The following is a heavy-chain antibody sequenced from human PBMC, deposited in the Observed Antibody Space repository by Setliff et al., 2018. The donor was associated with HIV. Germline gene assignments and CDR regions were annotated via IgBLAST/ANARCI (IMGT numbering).Heavy chain of an antibody. CDR3: VRLPFPPYCGGDCYSIDY. Sequence: PGGSLRLSCAASEVSVSGNYMGWARQTPGKGLEWVSVTFAGGSTDYADSVKGRFTVSRDHSKNTLYLQMNSLRAEDTAVYYCVRLPFPPYCGGDCYSIDYWGQGTLVTVSS. CDR2: TFAGGST. D-gene: IGHD2-21*02. V-gene: IGHV3-66*04. J-gene: IGHJ4*02. CDR1: EVSVSGNY.